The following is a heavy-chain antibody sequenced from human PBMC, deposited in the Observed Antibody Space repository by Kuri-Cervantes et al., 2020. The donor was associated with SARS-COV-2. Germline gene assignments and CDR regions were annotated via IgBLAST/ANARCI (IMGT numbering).Heavy chain of an antibody. J-gene: IGHJ4*01. CDR2: ISGSGGST. CDR3: ARARGPGYEAHSYFDY. CDR1: GFTFSSYA. D-gene: IGHD6-13*01. Sequence: GGSLRLSCAASGFTFSSYAMSWVRQAPGKGLEWVSAISGSGGSTYYAGSVKGRFTISRDNSKNTLYLQMNSLRAEDTAVYYCARARGPGYEAHSYFDYWGHGTLVTVSS. V-gene: IGHV3-23*01.